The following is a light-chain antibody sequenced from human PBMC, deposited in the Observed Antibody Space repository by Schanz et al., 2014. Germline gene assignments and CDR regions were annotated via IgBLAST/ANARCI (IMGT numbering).Light chain of an antibody. CDR3: LQNNTWPFT. Sequence: EIVLTQSPATLSVSPGERATLSCRASQSVSSNLAWYQQKPGQAPSLLIYAASTRATGFPARFSASGSGTEFTLTISSLQSEDFAVYYCLQNNTWPFTFGQGTRLE. J-gene: IGKJ5*01. V-gene: IGKV3-15*01. CDR2: AAS. CDR1: QSVSSN.